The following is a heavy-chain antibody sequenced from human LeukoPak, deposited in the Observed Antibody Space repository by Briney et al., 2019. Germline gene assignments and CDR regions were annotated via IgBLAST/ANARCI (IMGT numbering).Heavy chain of an antibody. CDR3: AGSVFRNPGDFDP. CDR1: GYTFTSYY. D-gene: IGHD7-27*01. CDR2: INPSGGST. J-gene: IGHJ5*02. Sequence: ASVKVSCKASGYTFTSYYMHWVRQAPGQGLEWMGIINPSGGSTSYAQKFQGRVTMTRDTSTSTVYMELSSLRSEDTAVYYCAGSVFRNPGDFDPWGQGTLVTVSS. V-gene: IGHV1-46*01.